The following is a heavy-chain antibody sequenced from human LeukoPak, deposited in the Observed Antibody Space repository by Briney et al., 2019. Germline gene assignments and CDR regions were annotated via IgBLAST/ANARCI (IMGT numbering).Heavy chain of an antibody. CDR1: GFTFSSYW. J-gene: IGHJ1*01. Sequence: PGGSLRLSCAASGFTFSSYWMHWVRQAPGKGLEFVSAISRNGRNTYYANSVKGRFTISRDISKNTLYLQMGSLRPEDMAVYYCARVDSGSACASWGQGILVTVSS. V-gene: IGHV3-64*01. D-gene: IGHD6-19*01. CDR3: ARVDSGSACAS. CDR2: ISRNGRNT.